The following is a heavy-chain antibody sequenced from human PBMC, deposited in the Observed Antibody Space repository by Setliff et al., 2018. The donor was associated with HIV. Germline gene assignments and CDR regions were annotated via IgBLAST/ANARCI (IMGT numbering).Heavy chain of an antibody. CDR2: IYFTGSS. CDR1: GGSISSGGYY. J-gene: IGHJ3*01. CDR3: ARVQMAYAAFDV. Sequence: ETLSLTCTVSGGSISSGGYYWSWIRQPPGKGLEWIGSIYFTGSSDNNPSLKSRVTLSVDTSKHQFSLKLSSVTAADTAVYYCARVQMAYAAFDVWGQGTMVTVSS. V-gene: IGHV4-61*08. D-gene: IGHD4-17*01.